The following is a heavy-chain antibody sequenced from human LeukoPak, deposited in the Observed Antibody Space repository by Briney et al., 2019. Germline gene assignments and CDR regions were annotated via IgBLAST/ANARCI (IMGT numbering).Heavy chain of an antibody. CDR3: ARRMDYIDY. D-gene: IGHD2-8*01. V-gene: IGHV3-30-3*01. CDR1: GFTFSDCS. Sequence: PGRSLRLSCAASGFTFSDCSLHWVRQAPGKGLEWVALISYNGNNEYYADSVKGRFTISRDSSKNTLYLQMNSLRVEDTAMYYCARRMDYIDYWGQGTLVTVSS. CDR2: ISYNGNNE. J-gene: IGHJ4*02.